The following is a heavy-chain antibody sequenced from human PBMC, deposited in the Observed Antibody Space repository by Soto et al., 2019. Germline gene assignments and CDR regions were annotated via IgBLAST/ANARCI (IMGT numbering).Heavy chain of an antibody. Sequence: EVQLLESGGDLVQPGGSLRLSCETSGLTFSSHAMSWVRQAPGKGLEWVSSISGSGASTHYADSVKGRFTISRDNSKNTLSLQMSSLRVEDTAIYYCAKRFDYGDDDAFDIWGQGTRVSVSS. CDR2: ISGSGAST. J-gene: IGHJ3*02. CDR3: AKRFDYGDDDAFDI. CDR1: GLTFSSHA. D-gene: IGHD4-17*01. V-gene: IGHV3-23*01.